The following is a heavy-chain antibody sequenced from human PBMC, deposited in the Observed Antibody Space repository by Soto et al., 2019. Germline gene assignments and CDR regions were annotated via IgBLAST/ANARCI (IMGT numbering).Heavy chain of an antibody. Sequence: EVQLVESGGGLVQPGGSLRLSCAASGFTFSSYAMHWVRQAPGKGLEYVSAISSNGGSTYYANSVKGRFTISRDNSKNTLYLQMGSLRAEDMAVYYCARGEYSGYDPDFYYWGQGTLVTVSS. V-gene: IGHV3-64*01. J-gene: IGHJ4*02. CDR2: ISSNGGST. CDR1: GFTFSSYA. CDR3: ARGEYSGYDPDFYY. D-gene: IGHD5-12*01.